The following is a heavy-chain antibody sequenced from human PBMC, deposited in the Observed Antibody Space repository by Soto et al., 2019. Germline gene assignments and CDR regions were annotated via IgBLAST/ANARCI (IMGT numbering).Heavy chain of an antibody. CDR1: GFTFSDYA. CDR2: ISDDGINK. CDR3: ARRLTASVPAMGY. D-gene: IGHD2-15*01. J-gene: IGHJ1*01. Sequence: QVQLVESGGGVVQPGRSLRLSCSASGFTFSDYALHWVRQAPGKGLEWVAVISDDGINKYIADSVKGRFIISRDNSKNTVFLQMSSLGPEDTAIYYCARRLTASVPAMGYWGQGTLVTVSS. V-gene: IGHV3-30-3*01.